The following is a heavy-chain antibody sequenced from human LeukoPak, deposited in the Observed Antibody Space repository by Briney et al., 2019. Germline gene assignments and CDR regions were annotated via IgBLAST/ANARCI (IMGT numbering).Heavy chain of an antibody. J-gene: IGHJ4*02. CDR1: GFTFSSCW. D-gene: IGHD3-16*01. V-gene: IGHV3-74*01. CDR2: INSDGSST. CDR3: AVLAATDRGRFDY. Sequence: GGSLRLSCAASGFTFSSCWMHWVRQAPGKGLVWVSRINSDGSSTSYADSVKGRFTISRDNAKNTLYLQMNSLRAEDTAVYYCAVLAATDRGRFDYWGQGTLVTVSS.